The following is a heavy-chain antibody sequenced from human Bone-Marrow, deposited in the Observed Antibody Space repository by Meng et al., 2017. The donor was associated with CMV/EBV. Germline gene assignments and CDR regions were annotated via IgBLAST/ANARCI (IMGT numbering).Heavy chain of an antibody. D-gene: IGHD7-27*01. V-gene: IGHV3-74*01. CDR3: ARSTASGTDYWG. Sequence: GESLKISCAASGFTFSSYWMHWVRQAPGKGLVWVSRINSDGSSTSYADSVKGRFTISSDNAKNTLYLQMNSLRVEDTAVYYCARSTASGTDYWGWGQGTLVTVSS. CDR2: INSDGSST. J-gene: IGHJ4*02. CDR1: GFTFSSYW.